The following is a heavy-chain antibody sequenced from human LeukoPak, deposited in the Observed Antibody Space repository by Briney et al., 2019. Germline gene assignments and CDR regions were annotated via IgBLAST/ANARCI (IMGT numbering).Heavy chain of an antibody. V-gene: IGHV4-61*02. CDR1: GGSISSGSYY. CDR3: ARGRLRGYSYGSRTRYFDL. D-gene: IGHD5-18*01. J-gene: IGHJ2*01. CDR2: IYTSGST. Sequence: PSETLSLTCTVSGGSISSGSYYWSWIRQPAGKGLEWIGRIYTSGSTNYNPSLKSRVTISVDTSKNQFSLKLSSVTAADTAVYYCARGRLRGYSYGSRTRYFDLWGRGTLVTVSS.